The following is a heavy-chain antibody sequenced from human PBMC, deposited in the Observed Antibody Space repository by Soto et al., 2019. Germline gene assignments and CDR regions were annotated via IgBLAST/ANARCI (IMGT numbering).Heavy chain of an antibody. D-gene: IGHD3-10*01. CDR1: GFTFSSYA. Sequence: EVQLLESGGGLVQPGGSLRHSCAASGFTFSSYAMSWVRQAPGKGLEWVSAISDSGGSTYYADSVKGRFTISRDNSKSTQYLQMNSLRAEDTAVYYCAKERPGSRSGLDYWGQGTLVTVSS. CDR3: AKERPGSRSGLDY. V-gene: IGHV3-23*01. CDR2: ISDSGGST. J-gene: IGHJ4*02.